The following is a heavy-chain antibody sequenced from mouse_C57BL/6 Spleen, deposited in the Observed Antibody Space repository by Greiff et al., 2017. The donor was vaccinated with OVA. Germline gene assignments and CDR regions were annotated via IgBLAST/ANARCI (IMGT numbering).Heavy chain of an antibody. CDR2: IDPNSGGT. V-gene: IGHV1-72*01. CDR1: GYTFTSYW. CDR3: AVSNYGGSYAMDY. Sequence: QVQLKQPGAELVKPGASVKLSCKASGYTFTSYWMHWVKQRPGRGLEWVGRIDPNSGGTKYDEKFKSKATLTVDKPSSTAYMQLSSLTSADSAVYYCAVSNYGGSYAMDYWGQGTSVTVSS. J-gene: IGHJ4*01. D-gene: IGHD2-5*01.